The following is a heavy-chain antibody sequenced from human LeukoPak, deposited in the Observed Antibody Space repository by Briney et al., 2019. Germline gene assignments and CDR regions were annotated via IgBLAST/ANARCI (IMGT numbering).Heavy chain of an antibody. V-gene: IGHV1-2*02. CDR3: ALQGLAAAAPSPFDAFDI. CDR2: SNPNSGGT. Sequence: ASVTVSFKSSGYTFTCYYMHLVRQPPAQGLGWMGLSNPNSGGTNYAQKFQGRGTITRATSISKAYMELSRLRSDEKAVYYCALQGLAAAAPSPFDAFDIWGQRTMVTVSS. D-gene: IGHD6-13*01. CDR1: GYTFTCYY. J-gene: IGHJ3*02.